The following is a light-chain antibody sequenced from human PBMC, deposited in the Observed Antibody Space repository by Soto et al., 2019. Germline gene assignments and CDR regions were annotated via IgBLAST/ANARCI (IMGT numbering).Light chain of an antibody. CDR3: QQYNNLWA. J-gene: IGKJ1*01. CDR1: KSVSSN. CDR2: GAF. V-gene: IGKV3-15*01. Sequence: EIVMTQSPATLSVSPGERATLSCRASKSVSSNLAWYQQKPGQAPRLLIYGAFTRATGIPARFSGSGSGTEFTLTISSLQSEVFAVYYCQQYNNLWAFGQGTKVEIK.